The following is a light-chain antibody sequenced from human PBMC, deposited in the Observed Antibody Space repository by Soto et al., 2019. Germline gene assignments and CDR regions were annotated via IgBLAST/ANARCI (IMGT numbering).Light chain of an antibody. V-gene: IGKV3-15*01. J-gene: IGKJ1*01. Sequence: EIVMTQSPATLSVSPGDTATLSCRASQSVSTNLAWYQQKPGQAPRLLIYGASTRATGVPARFSGSGSGTEFTLTISSLQSEDIAVYRCQQSYNWQWTFGQGTKVDIK. CDR1: QSVSTN. CDR3: QQSYNWQWT. CDR2: GAS.